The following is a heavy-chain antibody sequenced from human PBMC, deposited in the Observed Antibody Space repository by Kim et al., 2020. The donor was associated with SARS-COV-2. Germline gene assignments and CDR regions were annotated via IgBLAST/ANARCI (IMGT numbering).Heavy chain of an antibody. CDR3: ARDLGSGWHYFDY. J-gene: IGHJ4*02. Sequence: SAQTFQGRVTITADESTSTAYMELSSLRSEDTAVYYCARDLGSGWHYFDYWGQGTLVTVSS. V-gene: IGHV1-69*01. D-gene: IGHD6-19*01.